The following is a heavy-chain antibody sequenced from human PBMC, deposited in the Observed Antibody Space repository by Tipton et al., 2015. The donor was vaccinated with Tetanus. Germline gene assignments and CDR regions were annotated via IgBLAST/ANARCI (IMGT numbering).Heavy chain of an antibody. CDR2: IHQSGST. J-gene: IGHJ4*02. D-gene: IGHD6-19*01. CDR1: GGSISSGNW. V-gene: IGHV4-4*02. CDR3: ARGPKQWLTAGQVY. Sequence: GLVKPLGTLSLTCAVSGGSISSGNWWSWVRQSPGKELEWIGEIHQSGSTSYNPSLKSRVSMSVDKSKNQFSLQLNSVTAADTAIYDCARGPKQWLTAGQVYWGQGTLVTVSS.